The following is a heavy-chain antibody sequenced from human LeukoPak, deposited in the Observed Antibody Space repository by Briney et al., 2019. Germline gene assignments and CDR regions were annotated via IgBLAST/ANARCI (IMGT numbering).Heavy chain of an antibody. J-gene: IGHJ3*02. CDR3: AREGSDFWSGERGAFDI. D-gene: IGHD3-3*01. CDR2: ISSSGSTI. Sequence: GGSLRLSCAASGFTFSDYYMSWIRRAPGKGLEWVSYISSSGSTIYYADSVKGRFTISRDNAKNSLYLQMNSLRAEDTAVYYCAREGSDFWSGERGAFDIWGQGTMVTVSS. CDR1: GFTFSDYY. V-gene: IGHV3-11*01.